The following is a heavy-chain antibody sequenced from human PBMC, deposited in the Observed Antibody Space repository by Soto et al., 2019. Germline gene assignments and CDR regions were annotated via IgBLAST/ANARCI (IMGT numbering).Heavy chain of an antibody. Sequence: GASVKVSCKASGYTFTSYYMHWVRQAPGQGLEWMGIINPSGGSTSYAQKFQGRVTMTRDKSTSTVYMELSSLRSEDTAVYYCAREEVAATYYYGMDVWGQGTTVTVSS. CDR3: AREEVAATYYYGMDV. V-gene: IGHV1-46*01. J-gene: IGHJ6*02. CDR2: INPSGGST. D-gene: IGHD6-13*01. CDR1: GYTFTSYY.